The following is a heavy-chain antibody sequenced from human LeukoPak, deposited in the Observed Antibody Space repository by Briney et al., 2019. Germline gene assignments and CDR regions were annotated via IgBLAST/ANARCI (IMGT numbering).Heavy chain of an antibody. CDR1: GDSISSYY. V-gene: IGHV4-59*01. J-gene: IGHJ5*02. D-gene: IGHD2-8*02. CDR3: ARVLSRAGNWFDP. CDR2: IYYSGST. Sequence: SETLSLTCTVSGDSISSYYWGWIRQPPGKGLEWIGYIYYSGSTNYNPSLKSRVTISVDTSRNQFSLKLRSVTAADTAVYYCARVLSRAGNWFDPWGQGTLVTVSS.